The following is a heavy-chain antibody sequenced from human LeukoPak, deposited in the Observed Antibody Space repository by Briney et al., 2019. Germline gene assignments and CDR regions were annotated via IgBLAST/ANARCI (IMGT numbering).Heavy chain of an antibody. CDR3: ARHYYDSSGYLRSFDH. CDR2: IYSSGST. V-gene: IGHV4-59*08. CDR1: GTSISGYY. D-gene: IGHD3-22*01. J-gene: IGHJ4*02. Sequence: SETLSLTCIVSGTSISGYYWSWIRRPPGKGLEWIGYIYSSGSTNYSPSLKSRVTMSTDTSKKQISLKLSSVTAADTAVYYCARHYYDSSGYLRSFDHWGQGTLVTISS.